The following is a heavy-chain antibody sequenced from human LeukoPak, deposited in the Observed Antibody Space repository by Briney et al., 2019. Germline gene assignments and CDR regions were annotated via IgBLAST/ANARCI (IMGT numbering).Heavy chain of an antibody. CDR2: IYSGGST. CDR1: GFTVSGND. Sequence: QAGGSLRLSCAASGFTVSGNDMSWVRQAPGKGLEWVSVIYSGGSTYYADSVKGRFTISRDNSKNTLYLQMNSLRAEDTAVYYCEREVYGRFDYWGQGTLVTVSS. J-gene: IGHJ4*02. D-gene: IGHD5/OR15-5a*01. V-gene: IGHV3-53*01. CDR3: EREVYGRFDY.